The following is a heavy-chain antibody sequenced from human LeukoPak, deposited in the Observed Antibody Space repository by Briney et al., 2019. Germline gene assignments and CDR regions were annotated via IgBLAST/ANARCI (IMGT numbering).Heavy chain of an antibody. Sequence: ETLSLTCTVSGGSISSSSYYWGWIRQPPGKGLEWVSAISGSGGSTYFADAVKGRFTISRDNSKSTLYLQVSSLRAEDTAVYYCAKDRGNNYGLGVSWGQGTLVTVSS. D-gene: IGHD5-18*01. CDR2: ISGSGGST. V-gene: IGHV3-23*01. CDR1: GGSISSSSYY. J-gene: IGHJ5*02. CDR3: AKDRGNNYGLGVS.